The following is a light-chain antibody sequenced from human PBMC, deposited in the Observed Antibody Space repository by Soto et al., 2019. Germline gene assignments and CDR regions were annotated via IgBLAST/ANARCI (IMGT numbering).Light chain of an antibody. J-gene: IGKJ4*01. Sequence: EIVMTQSPATLSVSPGERATLSCRASQSVSSNLAWYQQKPGQAPRLLIYDASTRATGIPARFSGSGSGTEDTLTISSLQSEDSAVYYCQQCSWHAVPVTFGGGTKVEIK. CDR1: QSVSSN. V-gene: IGKV3-15*01. CDR2: DAS. CDR3: QQCSWHAVPVT.